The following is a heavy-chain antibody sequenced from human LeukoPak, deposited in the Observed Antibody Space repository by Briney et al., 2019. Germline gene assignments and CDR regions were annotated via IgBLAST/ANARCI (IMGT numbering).Heavy chain of an antibody. V-gene: IGHV4-4*07. Sequence: PSETLSLTCTVSGGSITFYYWTWIRQSAGKGLEGIGRVYAGGNTNYNPSLKSRTTLSIDTSKNEFSLMLTSVTAADTAIYYCARDSRYHDFWSGYVDYWGQGILVTVSS. CDR2: VYAGGNT. CDR3: ARDSRYHDFWSGYVDY. CDR1: GGSITFYY. D-gene: IGHD3-3*01. J-gene: IGHJ4*02.